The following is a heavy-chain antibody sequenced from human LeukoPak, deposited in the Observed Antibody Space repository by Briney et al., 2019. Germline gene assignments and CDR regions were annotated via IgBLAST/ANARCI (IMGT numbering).Heavy chain of an antibody. Sequence: SETLSLTCTVSGGSISSDYWQWIRQPPGKGLVWVGYIYNSEFTHYNSSLKSRVSISIDTSKNQFSLKLTSVTAADTAVYYCATRGYWGQGTLVAVSS. CDR1: GGSISSDY. CDR3: ATRGY. D-gene: IGHD3-10*01. J-gene: IGHJ4*02. CDR2: IYNSEFT. V-gene: IGHV4-59*08.